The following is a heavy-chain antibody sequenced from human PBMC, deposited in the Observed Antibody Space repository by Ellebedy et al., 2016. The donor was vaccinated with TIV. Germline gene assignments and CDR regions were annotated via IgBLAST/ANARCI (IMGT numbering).Heavy chain of an antibody. D-gene: IGHD3-9*01. J-gene: IGHJ6*02. CDR2: MNPNSGNT. Sequence: ASVKVSXXASGYTFTSYDINWVRQATGQGLEWMGWMNPNSGNTGYAQKFQGRVTITADESTSTAYMELSSLRSEDTAVYYCARGRYYDILTGDHYYGMDVWGQGTTVTVSS. CDR1: GYTFTSYD. CDR3: ARGRYYDILTGDHYYGMDV. V-gene: IGHV1-8*01.